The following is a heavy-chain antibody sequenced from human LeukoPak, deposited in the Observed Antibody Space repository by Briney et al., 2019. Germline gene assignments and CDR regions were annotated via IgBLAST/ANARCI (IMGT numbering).Heavy chain of an antibody. Sequence: SDTLSLTCAVSGYTISSSNWWGWIRQPPGKGLEWIGYIYYSGSTYYNPSLKSRVTMSVDTSKNQFSLKLSSVTAVDTAVYYCARTRVRGVFDPWGQGTLVTVSS. CDR1: GYTISSSNW. J-gene: IGHJ5*02. V-gene: IGHV4-28*01. CDR3: ARTRVRGVFDP. D-gene: IGHD3-10*01. CDR2: IYYSGST.